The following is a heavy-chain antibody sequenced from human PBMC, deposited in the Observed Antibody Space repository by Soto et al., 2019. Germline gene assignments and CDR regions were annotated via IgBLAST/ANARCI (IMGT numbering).Heavy chain of an antibody. CDR2: ISAYNGNT. D-gene: IGHD3-10*01. CDR3: ARGITMVRGVTWFDP. J-gene: IGHJ5*02. V-gene: IGHV1-18*01. CDR1: GYTFTSYG. Sequence: ASVKVSCKASGYTFTSYGISWVRQAPGQGLEWMGWISAYNGNTNYAQKLQGRVTMTTDTSTSTAYMELSSLRSEDTAVYYCARGITMVRGVTWFDPWGQGTLVTVSS.